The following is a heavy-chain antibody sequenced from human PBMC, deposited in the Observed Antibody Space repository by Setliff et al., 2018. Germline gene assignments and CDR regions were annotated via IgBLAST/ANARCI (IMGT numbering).Heavy chain of an antibody. J-gene: IGHJ4*02. CDR1: GYGFTSYG. CDR3: ANAEVVVAP. CDR2: INAGNDNT. D-gene: IGHD2-15*01. Sequence: ASVKVSCKASGYGFTSYGMHWVRQAPGQGLEWMGWINAGNDNTHYSQKFQGRVTITRDTSASTVYMELSSLRYEDTAVYYCANAEVVVAPWGQGTLVTVSS. V-gene: IGHV1-3*01.